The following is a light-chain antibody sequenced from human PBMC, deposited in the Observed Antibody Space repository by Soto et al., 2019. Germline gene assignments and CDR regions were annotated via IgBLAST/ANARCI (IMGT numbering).Light chain of an antibody. Sequence: DIQMTQSPSSLSASVGDRVTITCRASQIIDNYLNWFQQKPGNPPKLLIYAASILQSGVPSRFSGRGSGTDFTLTISSLQPEDFATYYCQQTYNSPETFGQGTKVAI. CDR1: QIIDNY. V-gene: IGKV1-39*01. J-gene: IGKJ1*01. CDR2: AAS. CDR3: QQTYNSPET.